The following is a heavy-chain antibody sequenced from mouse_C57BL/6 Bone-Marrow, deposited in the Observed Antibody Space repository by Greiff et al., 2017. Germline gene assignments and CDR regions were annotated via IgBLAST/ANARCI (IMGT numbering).Heavy chain of an antibody. J-gene: IGHJ2*01. Sequence: VQLQQPGAELVKPGASVKLSCKASGYTFTSYWMHWVKQRPGQGLEWIGMIHPNSGSTNYNEKFKSKATLTVDKSSSTAYMQLSSLTSEDSAVYYCSIYDGLRYYFDYWGQGTTLTVSS. CDR1: GYTFTSYW. CDR2: IHPNSGST. CDR3: SIYDGLRYYFDY. V-gene: IGHV1-64*01. D-gene: IGHD2-3*01.